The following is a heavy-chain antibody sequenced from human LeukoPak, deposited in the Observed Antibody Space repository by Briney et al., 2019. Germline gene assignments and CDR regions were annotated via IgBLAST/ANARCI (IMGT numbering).Heavy chain of an antibody. J-gene: IGHJ4*02. CDR1: EFTFSSYA. CDR3: ARTYYDILTGYLRWDY. D-gene: IGHD3-9*01. CDR2: ISDDGGST. V-gene: IGHV3-23*01. Sequence: GGSLRLSCAASEFTFSSYAMSWVRQAPGKGLEWVSAISDDGGSTYYADSVKGRFTISRDNSKNTLYLQMNSLRAEDTAVYYCARTYYDILTGYLRWDYWGQGTLVTVSS.